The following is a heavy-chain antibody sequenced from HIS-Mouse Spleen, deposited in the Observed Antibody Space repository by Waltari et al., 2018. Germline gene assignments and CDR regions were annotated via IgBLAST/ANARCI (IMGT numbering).Heavy chain of an antibody. Sequence: EVQLVESGGGLVQPGGSLRLSCAASGFTFSSYWMSWVRQAPGRGLEWGANIKQDGSEKFYVDSGKGRFTIARDNAKNSLYLQRNSLRAEDTAVYYCARERRGPGWFDPWGQGTLVTVSS. D-gene: IGHD5-12*01. V-gene: IGHV3-7*01. CDR3: ARERRGPGWFDP. CDR2: IKQDGSEK. CDR1: GFTFSSYW. J-gene: IGHJ5*02.